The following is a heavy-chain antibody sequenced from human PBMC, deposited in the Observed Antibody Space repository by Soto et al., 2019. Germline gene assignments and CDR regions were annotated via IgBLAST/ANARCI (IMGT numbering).Heavy chain of an antibody. Sequence: SETLSLTCAVSGYSISSGYYWGWSRQPPGKGLEWIWSLYHSGSTYYNPSLKSRVTISVDTSKNRFSLKLSAVTASDTAVYYCAGYGKYYYDSSAPFDIWGQGTLVTVSS. CDR1: GYSISSGYY. CDR2: LYHSGST. D-gene: IGHD3-22*01. V-gene: IGHV4-38-2*01. CDR3: AGYGKYYYDSSAPFDI. J-gene: IGHJ3*02.